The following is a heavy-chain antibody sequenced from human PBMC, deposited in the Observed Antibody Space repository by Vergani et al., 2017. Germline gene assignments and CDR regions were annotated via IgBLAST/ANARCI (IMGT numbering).Heavy chain of an antibody. CDR1: GGSISSYY. CDR2: IYYSGST. Sequence: QVQLQESGPGLVKPSETLSLTCTVSGGSISSYYWSWIRQPPGKGLEWIGYIYYSGSTNYNPSLKSRVTISVDTSKNQFSLKLSSVTAADTAVYYCARAVSGWYPYGFDYWGQGTLVTVSS. CDR3: ARAVSGWYPYGFDY. V-gene: IGHV4-59*01. J-gene: IGHJ4*02. D-gene: IGHD2-15*01.